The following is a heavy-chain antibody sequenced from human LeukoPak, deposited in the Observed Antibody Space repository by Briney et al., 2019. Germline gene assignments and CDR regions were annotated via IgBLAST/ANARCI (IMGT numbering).Heavy chain of an antibody. V-gene: IGHV3-30*02. Sequence: GGSLRLSCAASGFTFSSYGMRWVRQAPGKGLEWVAFIRYDGSNKYYADSVKGRFTISRDNSKNTLYLQMNSLRAEDTAVYYCARGGEYSSSWYLYYYYGMDVWGQGTTVTVSS. CDR1: GFTFSSYG. J-gene: IGHJ6*02. D-gene: IGHD6-13*01. CDR3: ARGGEYSSSWYLYYYYGMDV. CDR2: IRYDGSNK.